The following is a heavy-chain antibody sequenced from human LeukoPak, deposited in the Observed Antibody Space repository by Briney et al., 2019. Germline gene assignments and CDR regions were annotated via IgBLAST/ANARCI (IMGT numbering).Heavy chain of an antibody. V-gene: IGHV3-30-3*01. D-gene: IGHD6-13*01. Sequence: PGGSLRLSCAASGFTFSSYAMHWVRQAPGKGLEWVAVISYDGSNKYYADSVKGRFTISRDNSKNTLYLQMNSLRAEDTAVYYCARDQEMIAAPFDYWGQGTLVTVSS. J-gene: IGHJ4*02. CDR2: ISYDGSNK. CDR1: GFTFSSYA. CDR3: ARDQEMIAAPFDY.